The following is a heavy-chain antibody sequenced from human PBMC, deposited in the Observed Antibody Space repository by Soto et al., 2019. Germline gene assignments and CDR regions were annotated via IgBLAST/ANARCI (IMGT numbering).Heavy chain of an antibody. CDR1: GLTFSSYG. Sequence: GGSLRLSCAASGLTFSSYGMHWVRQAPGKGLEWVAVIWYDGSNKYYADSVKGRPTISRDNSKNTLYLQMNSLRAEDTAVYYCAREGESSSFSFDYWGQGTLVTVSS. CDR2: IWYDGSNK. V-gene: IGHV3-33*01. D-gene: IGHD6-6*01. J-gene: IGHJ4*02. CDR3: AREGESSSFSFDY.